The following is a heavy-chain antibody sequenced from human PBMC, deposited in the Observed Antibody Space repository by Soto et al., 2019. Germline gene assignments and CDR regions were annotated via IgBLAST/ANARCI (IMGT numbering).Heavy chain of an antibody. CDR3: ARDTGTAMIHYYGMDV. CDR1: GGSISSGGYY. J-gene: IGHJ6*02. V-gene: IGHV4-31*03. Sequence: SETLSLTCTVSGGSISSGGYYWSWIRQHPEKGLEWIGYIYYSGSTYYNPSLKSRVTISVDTSKNQFSLKLSSVTAADTAVYYCARDTGTAMIHYYGMDVWGQGTSVTVSS. D-gene: IGHD5-18*01. CDR2: IYYSGST.